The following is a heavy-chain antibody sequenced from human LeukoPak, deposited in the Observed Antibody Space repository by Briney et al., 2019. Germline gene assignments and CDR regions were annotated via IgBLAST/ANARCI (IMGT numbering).Heavy chain of an antibody. J-gene: IGHJ5*02. Sequence: GESLKISFKGSGYRFTSYWIGWVRQMPGRGLEWMGIIYPGDSDTRYSPSFQGQVTISADKSISTAYVQWSSLKASDTAMYYCARRVVVAGTNWFDPWGQGTLVTVSS. V-gene: IGHV5-51*01. CDR3: ARRVVVAGTNWFDP. CDR2: IYPGDSDT. CDR1: GYRFTSYW. D-gene: IGHD6-19*01.